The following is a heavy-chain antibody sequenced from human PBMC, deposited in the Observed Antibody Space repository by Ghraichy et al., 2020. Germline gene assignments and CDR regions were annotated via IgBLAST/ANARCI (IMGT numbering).Heavy chain of an antibody. D-gene: IGHD6-6*01. CDR3: AKDREQLVPNYYFFYGMDV. CDR2: ISYDGSNK. CDR1: GFTFSSYG. J-gene: IGHJ6*02. V-gene: IGHV3-30*18. Sequence: GGSLRLSCAASGFTFSSYGMHWVRQAPGKGLEWVAVISYDGSNKYYADSVKGRFTISRDNSKNTLYLQMNSLRAEDTAVYYCAKDREQLVPNYYFFYGMDVWGQGTTVTVSS.